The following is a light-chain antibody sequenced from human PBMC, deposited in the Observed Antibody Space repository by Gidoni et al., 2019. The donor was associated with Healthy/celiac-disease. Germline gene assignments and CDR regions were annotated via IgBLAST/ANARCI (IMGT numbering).Light chain of an antibody. V-gene: IGLV3-19*01. CDR3: NSRDNSGNHVV. CDR1: RLRSYY. CDR2: GKN. J-gene: IGLJ2*01. Sequence: SELTQPPSVSVALGQTARITAQGHRLRSYYAIWYQYKPGQAPVLAISGKNNRPSALPDRFSGSSSGNTASLTITVAQAEDEADYYCNSRDNSGNHVVFGGGTKLTVL.